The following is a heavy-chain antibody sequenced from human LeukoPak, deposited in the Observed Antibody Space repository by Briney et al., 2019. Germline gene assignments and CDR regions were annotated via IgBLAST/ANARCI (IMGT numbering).Heavy chain of an antibody. CDR2: IKLDGSEK. CDR3: TRVGYIDEGIDY. D-gene: IGHD5-24*01. CDR1: GFTFGKYW. Sequence: GGSLRLSCVASGFTFGKYWMSWVRQAPGKGLEWVANIKLDGSEKNYVDSVKGRFTISRDNTKNSLYLQMNSLRAEDTAIYYCTRVGYIDEGIDYWGQGTLVTVSP. V-gene: IGHV3-7*04. J-gene: IGHJ4*02.